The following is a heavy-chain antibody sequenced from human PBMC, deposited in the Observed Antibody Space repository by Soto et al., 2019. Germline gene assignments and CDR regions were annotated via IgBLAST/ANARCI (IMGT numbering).Heavy chain of an antibody. CDR3: AKAFSYYGSGSWV. D-gene: IGHD3-10*01. V-gene: IGHV3-23*01. CDR2: ISGSGGST. Sequence: EVQLLESGGGLVQPGGSLRLSCAASGFTFSSYAMSWVRQAPGKGLEWVSAISGSGGSTYYADSVKGRFTISRDNSQNTLYLQMTGLRAEYTAVYYCAKAFSYYGSGSWVWGQGTLVTVSS. CDR1: GFTFSSYA. J-gene: IGHJ4*02.